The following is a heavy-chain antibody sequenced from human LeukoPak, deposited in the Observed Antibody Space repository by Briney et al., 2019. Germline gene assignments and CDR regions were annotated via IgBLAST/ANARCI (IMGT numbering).Heavy chain of an antibody. CDR1: GYSISSGYY. V-gene: IGHV4-38-2*01. Sequence: SETLSLTCAVSGYSISSGYYWGWIRQPPGKGLEWIGSIYHSGSTYYNPSLKSRVTISVDTSKNQSSLKLSSVTAADTAVYYCARLHCSSTSCYLYIDYWGQGTLVTVSS. CDR3: ARLHCSSTSCYLYIDY. J-gene: IGHJ4*02. CDR2: IYHSGST. D-gene: IGHD2-2*01.